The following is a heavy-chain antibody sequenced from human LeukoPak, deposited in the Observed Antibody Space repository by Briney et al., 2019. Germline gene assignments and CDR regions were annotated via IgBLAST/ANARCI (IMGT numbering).Heavy chain of an antibody. CDR2: IKQDGSEK. CDR3: GGPNPLLERPSAMDV. CDR1: GFTFSSYA. D-gene: IGHD3-3*01. V-gene: IGHV3-7*01. Sequence: GGSLRLSCAASGFTFSSYAMHWVRQAPGKGLEWVANIKQDGSEKHYVDSVKGRFTISRDNAKNSLYLQMNSLRAEDTAVYYCGGPNPLLERPSAMDVWGQGTTVTVSS. J-gene: IGHJ6*02.